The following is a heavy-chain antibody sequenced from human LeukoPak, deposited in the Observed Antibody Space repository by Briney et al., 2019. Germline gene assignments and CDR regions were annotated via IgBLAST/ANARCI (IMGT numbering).Heavy chain of an antibody. CDR1: GVSFSGYY. J-gene: IGHJ3*02. D-gene: IGHD5-18*01. CDR3: AREAWTHLWLLNKYDLDI. Sequence: SETLSLTCAVYGVSFSGYYWSWIRQPPGKGLEWIGEINHSGSTNYSPSLKSRVTMSVDTTTNQFSLKLSSVTAADTAVYYCAREAWTHLWLLNKYDLDIWGQGTMVTVSS. V-gene: IGHV4-34*01. CDR2: INHSGST.